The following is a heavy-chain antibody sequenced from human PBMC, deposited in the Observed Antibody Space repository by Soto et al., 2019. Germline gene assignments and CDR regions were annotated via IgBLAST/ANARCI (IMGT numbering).Heavy chain of an antibody. J-gene: IGHJ3*01. CDR1: GFTLSMSA. Sequence: EVQLMESGGGLVQPGGSLRLSCAGSGFTLSMSAVSWVRQAPGKGLEWVSYISDGGDRTYYADSVKGRFTISRDRSTNTVSLQMNTLRAEDTALYYCAKDRGIIVKAGDAFDVWGQGTMVTVSS. D-gene: IGHD3-16*02. CDR2: ISDGGDRT. CDR3: AKDRGIIVKAGDAFDV. V-gene: IGHV3-23*01.